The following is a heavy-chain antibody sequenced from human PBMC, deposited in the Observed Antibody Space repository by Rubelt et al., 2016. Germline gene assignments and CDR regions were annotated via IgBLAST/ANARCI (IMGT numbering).Heavy chain of an antibody. J-gene: IGHJ5*02. CDR2: ITTRTDGETT. Sequence: EVQLMESGGGLVKPGGSLRLSCAASGFTFSNAWMNWVRQAPGKGLEWVGRITTRTDGETTDYGAPVKGRFTISRDDSKNTLYLQMTSLKTEDTAIYYCTISWNYALDPWGQGTLVTVSS. D-gene: IGHD1-7*01. CDR3: TISWNYALDP. V-gene: IGHV3-15*07. CDR1: GFTFSNAW.